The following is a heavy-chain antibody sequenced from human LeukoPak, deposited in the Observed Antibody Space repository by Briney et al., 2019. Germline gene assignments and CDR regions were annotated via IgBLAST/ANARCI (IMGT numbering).Heavy chain of an antibody. CDR1: GDSITSYY. CDR3: AIDVGASNFDS. CDR2: IYTTGTT. Sequence: SETLSLTCTVSGDSITSYYWSWIRQSADKGLEWIGRIYTTGTTNYNPSLKGRVTVSVDTSKNQFFLKLRSVTAADTAVYYCAIDVGASNFDSWGQGVQVTVSS. J-gene: IGHJ4*02. D-gene: IGHD1-26*01. V-gene: IGHV4-4*07.